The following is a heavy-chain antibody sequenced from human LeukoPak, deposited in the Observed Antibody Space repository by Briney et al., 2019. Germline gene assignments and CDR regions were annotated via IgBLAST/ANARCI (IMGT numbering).Heavy chain of an antibody. Sequence: GGSLRLSCAASGFTFSSYGMHWVRQAPGKGLEWVAFIRSDGSIKYYTESVKGRFTISRDNSKNTLYLQMNSLRAEDTAVYYCAKDRVTAAGYYFDYWGQGTLVTVSS. CDR3: AKDRVTAAGYYFDY. CDR1: GFTFSSYG. J-gene: IGHJ4*02. CDR2: IRSDGSIK. D-gene: IGHD6-13*01. V-gene: IGHV3-30*02.